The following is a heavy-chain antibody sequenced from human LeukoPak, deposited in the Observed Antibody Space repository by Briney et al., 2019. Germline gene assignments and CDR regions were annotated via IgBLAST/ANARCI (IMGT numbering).Heavy chain of an antibody. D-gene: IGHD3-22*01. V-gene: IGHV3-7*01. Sequence: PGGSLRLSCAASGISFSNYWMSWVRQAPGKGLEWVANIKGDGSEKNYVDSVKGRFTISRDNAKNSLYLQMNSLRAEDTAVYYCARKDSSPRTFDYWGQGTLVTVSS. CDR2: IKGDGSEK. CDR1: GISFSNYW. J-gene: IGHJ4*02. CDR3: ARKDSSPRTFDY.